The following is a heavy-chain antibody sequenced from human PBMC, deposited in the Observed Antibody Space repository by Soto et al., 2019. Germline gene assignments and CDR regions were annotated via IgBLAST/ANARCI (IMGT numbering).Heavy chain of an antibody. D-gene: IGHD2-15*01. CDR2: VNPSGGST. V-gene: IGHV1-46*01. CDR3: AREENCSDGICYSEYFQR. CDR1: GYIFTAYS. Sequence: ASVKVSCKASGYIFTAYSMHWVRRAPGQGLEWMGVVNPSGGSTNYAQKFQGRITMTRDTSTSTVYMDLSSLTSEDTAVYYCAREENCSDGICYSEYFQRWGQGTLVTVSS. J-gene: IGHJ1*01.